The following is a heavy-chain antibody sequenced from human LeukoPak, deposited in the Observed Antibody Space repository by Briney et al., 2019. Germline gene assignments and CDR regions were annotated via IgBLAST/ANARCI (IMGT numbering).Heavy chain of an antibody. Sequence: ASVKVSCKASGYTFTSYGISWVRQAPGQGLEWMGWISDYNGNTNYAQRLQGRVTMATDTSTSTAYMELRSLRSDDTAVYYCARDLYRDSLPVSWFDPWGQGTLVTVSS. CDR1: GYTFTSYG. D-gene: IGHD4-11*01. V-gene: IGHV1-18*01. CDR3: ARDLYRDSLPVSWFDP. CDR2: ISDYNGNT. J-gene: IGHJ5*02.